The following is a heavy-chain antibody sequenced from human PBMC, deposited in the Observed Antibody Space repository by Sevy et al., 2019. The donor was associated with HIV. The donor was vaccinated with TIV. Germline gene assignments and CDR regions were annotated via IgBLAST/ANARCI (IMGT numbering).Heavy chain of an antibody. Sequence: GGSLRLSCAASGFDFSIYSMSWVRQAPGKGLEWVSTLSFGCGKINYADSVKGRFTNSRVNSKSSVYLQMNNMRFEDTAVYYCAREGCTKPHDYWGQGTLVTVSS. CDR2: LSFGCGKI. D-gene: IGHD2-8*01. CDR1: GFDFSIYS. CDR3: AREGCTKPHDY. V-gene: IGHV3-23*01. J-gene: IGHJ4*02.